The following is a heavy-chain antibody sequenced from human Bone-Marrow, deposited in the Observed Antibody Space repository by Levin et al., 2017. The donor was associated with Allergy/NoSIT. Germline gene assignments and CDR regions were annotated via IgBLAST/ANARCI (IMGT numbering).Heavy chain of an antibody. Sequence: SCAASGFTFDDYAMHWVRQAPGKGLEWVSGISWNSGSIGYADSVKGRFTISRDNAKNSLYLQMNSLRAEDTALYYCAKVGEMATTRDAFDIWGQGTMVTVSS. V-gene: IGHV3-9*01. CDR1: GFTFDDYA. D-gene: IGHD5-24*01. CDR2: ISWNSGSI. CDR3: AKVGEMATTRDAFDI. J-gene: IGHJ3*02.